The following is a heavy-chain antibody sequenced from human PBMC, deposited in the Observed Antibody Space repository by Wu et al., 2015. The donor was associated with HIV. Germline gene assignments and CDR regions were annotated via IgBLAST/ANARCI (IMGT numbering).Heavy chain of an antibody. CDR1: GYTFTGYY. V-gene: IGHV1-2*02. J-gene: IGHJ5*02. CDR2: INPNSGGT. Sequence: QVQLLQSGAEVEKPGASVKVSCKASGYTFTGYYMHWLRQAPGQGLEWMGWINPNSGGTNFAQKFQGRVTMTRDTSISTAYMELSRLRSDDTAVYYCARVAVAAAGTRWFDPWGQGTLVTVSS. CDR3: ARVAVAAAGTRWFDP. D-gene: IGHD6-13*01.